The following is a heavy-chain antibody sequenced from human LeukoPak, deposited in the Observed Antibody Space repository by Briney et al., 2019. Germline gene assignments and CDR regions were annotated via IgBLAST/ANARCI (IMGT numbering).Heavy chain of an antibody. Sequence: GGSLRLSCAASGFTFSSYAMSWVRQAPGKGLEWVSAISGSGGSTYYADSVKGRFTIPRDNSKNTLYLQMNSLRAEDTAVYYCAKGGGYCSGGSCGPWGQGTLVTVSS. D-gene: IGHD2-15*01. J-gene: IGHJ5*02. CDR2: ISGSGGST. CDR3: AKGGGYCSGGSCGP. V-gene: IGHV3-23*01. CDR1: GFTFSSYA.